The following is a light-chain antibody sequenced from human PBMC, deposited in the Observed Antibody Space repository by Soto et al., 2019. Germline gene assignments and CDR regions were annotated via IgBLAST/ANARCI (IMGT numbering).Light chain of an antibody. CDR1: NPNIGSNP. J-gene: IGLJ3*02. CDR2: SNY. CDR3: PAYDNSLRSWV. V-gene: IGLV1-44*01. Sequence: QSVLTQPPSASGTPGQRVTISCSGSNPNIGSNPVHWYQQFPGTAPKVLIYSNYQRPSGVTDRFSGSRSGTSASLAITGLQPEDEASYYCPAYDNSLRSWVLGGGSQLTVL.